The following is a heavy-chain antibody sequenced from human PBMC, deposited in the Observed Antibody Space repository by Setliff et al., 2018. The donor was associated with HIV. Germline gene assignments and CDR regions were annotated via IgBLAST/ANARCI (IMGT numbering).Heavy chain of an antibody. CDR3: ARARDFSSGQDN. CDR1: GGSISSGTYY. CDR2: IYASGRT. D-gene: IGHD3-3*01. V-gene: IGHV4-61*09. J-gene: IGHJ4*02. Sequence: PSATLSLTCTVSGGSISSGTYYWSWIRQPAGKGLEWLGHIYASGRTNYSPSLMSRITISVDTSRNQFSLKLSSVTAADTAIYYCARARDFSSGQDNWGQGTLVTVSS.